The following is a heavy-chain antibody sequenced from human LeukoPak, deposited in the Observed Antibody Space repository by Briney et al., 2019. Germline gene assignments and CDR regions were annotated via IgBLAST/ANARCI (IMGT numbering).Heavy chain of an antibody. J-gene: IGHJ5*02. V-gene: IGHV4-59*01. Sequence: SETLSLTCTVSGGSISSYYWSWIRQPPGKGLEWIGYIYYSGSTNYNPSLKSRVTISVDTSRNQFSLKLTSVTAADTAVYYCAREWWTNHGGGWFDPWGQGTLVTVSS. CDR2: IYYSGST. CDR1: GGSISSYY. CDR3: AREWWTNHGGGWFDP. D-gene: IGHD2-15*01.